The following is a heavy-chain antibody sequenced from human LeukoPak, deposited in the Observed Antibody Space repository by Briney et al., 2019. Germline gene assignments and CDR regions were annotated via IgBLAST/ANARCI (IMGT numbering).Heavy chain of an antibody. D-gene: IGHD2-2*01. J-gene: IGHJ5*02. V-gene: IGHV4-61*08. CDR3: ARGGYQLLSYWFDP. Sequence: SQTLSLTCTVSGGSIGRAGYYWSWIRQPPGKGLEWIGYIYYSGSTNYNPSLKSRVTISVDTSKNQFSLKLSSVTAADTAVYYCARGGYQLLSYWFDPWGQGTLVTVSS. CDR2: IYYSGST. CDR1: GGSIGRAGYY.